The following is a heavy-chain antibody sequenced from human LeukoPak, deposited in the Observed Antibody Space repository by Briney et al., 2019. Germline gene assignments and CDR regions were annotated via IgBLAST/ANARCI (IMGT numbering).Heavy chain of an antibody. J-gene: IGHJ5*02. D-gene: IGHD3-22*01. CDR2: ISYDGSNK. Sequence: GRSLRLSCAASGFTFSSYAMHWVRQAPGKGLEWVALISYDGSNKYYADSVKGRFTISRDDSKNTLYLQMNSLRAEDTAVYYCARDLGQYYDTSDNWFDPWGQGTLVTVSS. CDR3: ARDLGQYYDTSDNWFDP. CDR1: GFTFSSYA. V-gene: IGHV3-30*04.